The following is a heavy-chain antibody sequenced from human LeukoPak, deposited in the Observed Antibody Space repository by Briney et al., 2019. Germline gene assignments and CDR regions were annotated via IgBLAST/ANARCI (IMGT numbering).Heavy chain of an antibody. CDR2: IYYSGST. CDR3: ARVRQQLVPAYFDY. Sequence: PSETLSLTCTVSGGSISSYYWSWIRQPPGKGLEWIGYIYYSGSTNYNPSLKSRVTISVDTSKNQFSLKLSSVTAADTAVYYCARVRQQLVPAYFDYWGQGTLVTVSS. V-gene: IGHV4-59*12. J-gene: IGHJ4*02. D-gene: IGHD6-13*01. CDR1: GGSISSYY.